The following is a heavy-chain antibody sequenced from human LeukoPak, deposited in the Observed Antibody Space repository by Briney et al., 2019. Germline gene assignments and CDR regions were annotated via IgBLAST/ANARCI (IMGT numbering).Heavy chain of an antibody. CDR1: GFTFSSYS. Sequence: GGSLRLSCAASGFTFSSYSMNWVRQAPGKGLEWVAVISYDGSNKYYADSVKGRFTISRDNSKNTLYLQMNSLRAEDTAVYYCARDVLRFLEWLFDAFDIWGQGTMVTVSS. CDR3: ARDVLRFLEWLFDAFDI. CDR2: ISYDGSNK. V-gene: IGHV3-30*03. J-gene: IGHJ3*02. D-gene: IGHD3-3*01.